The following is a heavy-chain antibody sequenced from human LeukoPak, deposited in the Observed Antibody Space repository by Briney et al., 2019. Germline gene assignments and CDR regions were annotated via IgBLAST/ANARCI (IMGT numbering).Heavy chain of an antibody. D-gene: IGHD3-10*01. CDR2: ISSSSSYT. V-gene: IGHV3-11*06. CDR3: AREHLYYYGSGSYGGMDV. J-gene: IGHJ6*04. CDR1: GFTFSDYY. Sequence: GGSLRLSCAASGFTFSDYYMSWIRQAPGTGLEWVSYISSSSSYTNYADSVKGRFTISRDNAKNSLYLQMNSLRAEDTAVYYCAREHLYYYGSGSYGGMDVWGKGTTVTVSS.